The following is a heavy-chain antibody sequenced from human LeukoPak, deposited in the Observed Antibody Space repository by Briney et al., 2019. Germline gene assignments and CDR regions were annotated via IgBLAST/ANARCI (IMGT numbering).Heavy chain of an antibody. D-gene: IGHD6-13*01. V-gene: IGHV3-30*04. CDR1: GFTFSSYA. CDR3: ARVAAAGTFPYYYYHGMDV. CDR2: ISYDGSNK. Sequence: GRSLRLSCAASGFTFSSYAMHWVRQAPGKGLEWVAVISYDGSNKYYADSVKGRFTISRDNSKNTLYLQMNSLRAEDTAVYYCARVAAAGTFPYYYYHGMDVWGQGTTVTVSS. J-gene: IGHJ6*02.